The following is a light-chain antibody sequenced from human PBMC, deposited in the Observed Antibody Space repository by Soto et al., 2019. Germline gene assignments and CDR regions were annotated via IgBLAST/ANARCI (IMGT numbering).Light chain of an antibody. V-gene: IGKV3-20*01. J-gene: IGKJ4*01. CDR3: QQYDITPPNT. CDR2: GAS. Sequence: EIVLTQSPGTLSLSPGEGATLSCRASQIVRSTYLAWFQQKPGQAPRLLIYGASTRATGIPDRFSGSGSGTDFTLTISGLEPKDFALYYCQQYDITPPNTFGGGIKVEV. CDR1: QIVRSTY.